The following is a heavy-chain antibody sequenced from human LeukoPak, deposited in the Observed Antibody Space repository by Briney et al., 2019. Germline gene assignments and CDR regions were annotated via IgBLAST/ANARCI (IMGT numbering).Heavy chain of an antibody. CDR1: GFTVSSNY. J-gene: IGHJ4*02. CDR3: AKGVRLWFAFYFDY. D-gene: IGHD3-10*01. CDR2: IYSGGST. V-gene: IGHV3-53*01. Sequence: GGSLRLSCAASGFTVSSNYMSWARQAPGKGLEWVSVIYSGGSTYYADSVKGRFTISRDNSKNTLYLQMHNLRAEDTAVYYCAKGVRLWFAFYFDYWGQGTLVTVSS.